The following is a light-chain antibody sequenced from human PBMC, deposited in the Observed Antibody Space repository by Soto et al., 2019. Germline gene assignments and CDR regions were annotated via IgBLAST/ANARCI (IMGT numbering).Light chain of an antibody. V-gene: IGLV1-40*01. J-gene: IGLJ1*01. CDR3: QSYDSSLGLGV. CDR2: GNS. CDR1: SSNIGAGYD. Sequence: QLVLTQPPSVSGAPGQRVTISCTGSSSNIGAGYDVHWYQQLPGTAPKLLIYGNSNRPSGVPDRFSGSKSGTSASLAITGLQAEDEADYYCQSYDSSLGLGVFGTGTKLTVL.